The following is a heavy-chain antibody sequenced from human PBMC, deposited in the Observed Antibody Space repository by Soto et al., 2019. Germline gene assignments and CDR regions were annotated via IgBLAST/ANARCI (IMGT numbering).Heavy chain of an antibody. V-gene: IGHV1-2*04. CDR3: ARSGMGGYYYYMDV. J-gene: IGHJ6*03. Sequence: GASVKVSCKASGYTFTGYYMHWVRQAPGQGLEWMGWINPNSGGTNYAQKFQGWVTMTRDTSISTAYMELSRLRSDDTAVYYCARSGMGGYYYYMDVWGKGTTVTVSS. D-gene: IGHD3-16*01. CDR2: INPNSGGT. CDR1: GYTFTGYY.